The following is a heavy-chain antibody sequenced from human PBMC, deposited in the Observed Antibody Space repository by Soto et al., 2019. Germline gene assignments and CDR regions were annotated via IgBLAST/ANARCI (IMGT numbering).Heavy chain of an antibody. CDR2: ITSDGKSK. J-gene: IGHJ5*02. V-gene: IGHV3-74*01. Sequence: PGGSLRLSCAASGFNFSNHWMHWVRQRPGEGLVWVSRITSDGKSKAYAESVKGRFAISRDNAKNILYLQMNGLTAEDTAVYYCARESGDWPLNWFDPWGQGTLVTVSS. CDR3: ARESGDWPLNWFDP. D-gene: IGHD2-21*02. CDR1: GFNFSNHW.